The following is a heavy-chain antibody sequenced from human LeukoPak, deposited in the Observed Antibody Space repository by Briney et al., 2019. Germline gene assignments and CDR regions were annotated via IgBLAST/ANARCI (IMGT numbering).Heavy chain of an antibody. CDR3: ARRVTRYCSGGSCYSEPNWFDP. D-gene: IGHD2-15*01. CDR2: IYYSGST. J-gene: IGHJ5*02. CDR1: GGSISSYY. V-gene: IGHV4-59*01. Sequence: SETLSLTCTVSGGSISSYYWSWIRQPPGKGLEWIGHIYYSGSTNYNPSLKSRVTISVDTSKNQFSLKLSSVTAADTAVYYCARRVTRYCSGGSCYSEPNWFDPWDQETLVTVSS.